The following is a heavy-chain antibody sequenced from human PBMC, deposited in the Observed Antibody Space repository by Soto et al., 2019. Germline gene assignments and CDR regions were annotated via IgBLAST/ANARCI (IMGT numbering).Heavy chain of an antibody. D-gene: IGHD3-3*01. CDR1: GFTFSSYS. Sequence: GGSLRLSXAASGFTFSSYSMNWVRQAPGKGLEWVSYISSSSSTIYYADSVKGRFTISRDSAKNSLYLQMNSLRDEDTAVYYCARDTTYYDFWSGQYYYYGMDVWGQGTTVTVSS. CDR3: ARDTTYYDFWSGQYYYYGMDV. CDR2: ISSSSSTI. V-gene: IGHV3-48*02. J-gene: IGHJ6*02.